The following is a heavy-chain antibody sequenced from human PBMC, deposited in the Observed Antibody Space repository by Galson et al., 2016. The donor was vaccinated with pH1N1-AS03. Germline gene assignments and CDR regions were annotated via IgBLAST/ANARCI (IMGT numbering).Heavy chain of an antibody. CDR2: ISSTGSNT. Sequence: SLRLSCAVSGFTFSTYAMTWVRQAPGRGLEWVSSISSTGSNTFYADSVMGRFTISRDHSKNTLYLQMNSLRAEDTAVFYCAKYTIDWYEDYWGQGTLVTVSS. V-gene: IGHV3-23*01. CDR3: AKYTIDWYEDY. J-gene: IGHJ4*02. CDR1: GFTFSTYA. D-gene: IGHD6-19*01.